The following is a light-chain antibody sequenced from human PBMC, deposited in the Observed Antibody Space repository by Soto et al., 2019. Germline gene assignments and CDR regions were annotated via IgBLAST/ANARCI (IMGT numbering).Light chain of an antibody. CDR3: QQYNNWPLT. J-gene: IGKJ4*01. CDR2: GAS. V-gene: IGKV3-15*01. Sequence: EIVMTQSPATLSESPGERATLSCRASKSVSTNLAWYKQKPGQAPRLLIYGASTRATGFPARFSGSGSGTEFTLTISSLQSEDFAVYYCQQYNNWPLTFGGGTKVEIK. CDR1: KSVSTN.